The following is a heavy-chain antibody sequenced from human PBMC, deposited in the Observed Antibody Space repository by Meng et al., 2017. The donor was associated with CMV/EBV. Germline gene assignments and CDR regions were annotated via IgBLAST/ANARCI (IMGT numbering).Heavy chain of an antibody. D-gene: IGHD4-17*01. CDR3: ARGPEVDYGDYVGLDY. CDR1: GGSFSIYY. CDR2: IYTSGST. Sequence: QGRLQEPCLDLVIHSRPLPPPFPCSGGSFSIYYWSVTRQPAGKGLEWIGRIYTSGSTNYTPSLKSRVTMSVDTSKNQFSLKLSSVTAADTAVYYCARGPEVDYGDYVGLDYWGQGTLVTVSS. J-gene: IGHJ4*02. V-gene: IGHV4-4*07.